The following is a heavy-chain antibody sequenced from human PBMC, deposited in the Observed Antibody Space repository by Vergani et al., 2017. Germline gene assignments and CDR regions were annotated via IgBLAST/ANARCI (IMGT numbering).Heavy chain of an antibody. Sequence: EVQLVESGGGLVQPGGSLRLSCAASGFTFSSYAMSWVRQAPGKGLEWVSAISGSGGSTYYADSVKGRFTISRDNSKNTLYLQMNSLRAEDTAVYYCARDLAIAAADEYYFDYWGQGTLVTVSS. J-gene: IGHJ4*02. CDR3: ARDLAIAAADEYYFDY. D-gene: IGHD6-13*01. V-gene: IGHV3-23*04. CDR1: GFTFSSYA. CDR2: ISGSGGST.